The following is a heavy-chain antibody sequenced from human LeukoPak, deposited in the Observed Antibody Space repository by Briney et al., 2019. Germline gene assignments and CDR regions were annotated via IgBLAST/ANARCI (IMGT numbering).Heavy chain of an antibody. CDR3: ITEPHDYGDFTFGY. D-gene: IGHD4-17*01. CDR2: ISSKSDGGTT. V-gene: IGHV3-15*01. Sequence: PRGSLRLSCSASDLSFKNVWMSWVRQAPGKGLEWVGRISSKSDGGTTDYAAPVKGRFTISRDDSTNTLSLQMSSLKAEDTALYFCITEPHDYGDFTFGYWGQGTLVTVSS. CDR1: DLSFKNVW. J-gene: IGHJ4*02.